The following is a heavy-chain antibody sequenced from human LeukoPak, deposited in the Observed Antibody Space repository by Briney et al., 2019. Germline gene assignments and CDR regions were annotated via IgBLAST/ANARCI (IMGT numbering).Heavy chain of an antibody. CDR2: ISYDGSNK. J-gene: IGHJ4*02. CDR1: GFTFSSYA. Sequence: PGGSLRLSCAASGFTFSSYAMHWVRQAPGEGLEWVAVISYDGSNKYYADSVKGRFTISRDNSKNTLYLQMNSLRAEDTAVYYCARESGSLDYWGQGTLVTVSS. CDR3: ARESGSLDY. D-gene: IGHD1-26*01. V-gene: IGHV3-30*01.